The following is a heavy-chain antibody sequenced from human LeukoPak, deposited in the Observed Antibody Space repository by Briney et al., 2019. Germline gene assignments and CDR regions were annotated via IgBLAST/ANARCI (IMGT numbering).Heavy chain of an antibody. Sequence: SETLSLTCTVSGGSISSSSYYWSWIRQPPGKGLEWIGEINHSGSTNYNPSLKSRVTISVDTSKNQFSLKLSSVTAADTAVYYCARGPPYDYVWGSYRPLYFDYWGQGTLVTVSS. CDR2: INHSGST. D-gene: IGHD3-16*02. J-gene: IGHJ4*02. CDR3: ARGPPYDYVWGSYRPLYFDY. V-gene: IGHV4-39*07. CDR1: GGSISSSSYY.